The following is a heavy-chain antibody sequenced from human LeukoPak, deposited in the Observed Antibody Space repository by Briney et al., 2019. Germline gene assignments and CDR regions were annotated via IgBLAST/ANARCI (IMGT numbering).Heavy chain of an antibody. CDR2: FDPEDGET. J-gene: IGHJ4*02. CDR3: ATDRAVTRYYFDY. CDR1: GYTLTELS. D-gene: IGHD4-17*01. Sequence: ASVKVSCKVSGYTLTELSMHWVRQAPGKGLEWMGGFDPEDGETIYAQKFQGRVTTTEDTSTDTAYMELSSLRSEDTAVYYCATDRAVTRYYFDYWGQGTLVTVSS. V-gene: IGHV1-24*01.